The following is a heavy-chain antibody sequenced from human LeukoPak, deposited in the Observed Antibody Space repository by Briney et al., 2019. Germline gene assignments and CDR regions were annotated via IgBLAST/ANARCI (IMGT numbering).Heavy chain of an antibody. CDR1: GFTFSSYW. V-gene: IGHV3-7*01. Sequence: GGSLRLSCAASGFTFSSYWMSWVRQAPEKGLEWVANIKQDGSEKYYVDSVKGRFTISRDNAKNSLYLQMNSLRAEDTAVYYCARESRLYYGSGSYWIDYWGQGTLVTVSS. CDR2: IKQDGSEK. D-gene: IGHD3-10*01. CDR3: ARESRLYYGSGSYWIDY. J-gene: IGHJ4*02.